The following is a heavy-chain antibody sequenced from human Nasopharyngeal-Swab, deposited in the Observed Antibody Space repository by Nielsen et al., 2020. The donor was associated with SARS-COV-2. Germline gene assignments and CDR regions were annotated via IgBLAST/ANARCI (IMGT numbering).Heavy chain of an antibody. CDR2: IYHSGST. J-gene: IGHJ5*02. D-gene: IGHD3-10*01. V-gene: IGHV4-4*02. CDR3: ARGQRRRPSFNGSFDP. Sequence: ETLSLTCGVSGGSITSSNWWRRVRQPPCKGLEWIGEIYHSGSTNYNPSLKSRVTISVDKSKNQFSLKLSSVTAADTAVYYCARGQRRRPSFNGSFDPWGQGTLVTVSS. CDR1: GGSITSSNW.